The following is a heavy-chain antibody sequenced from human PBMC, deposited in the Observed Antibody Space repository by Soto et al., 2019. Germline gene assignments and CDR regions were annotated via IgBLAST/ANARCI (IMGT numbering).Heavy chain of an antibody. Sequence: SETLSLTCTVSGGSISSHYWSWMLQPPGKGLEWIGYIYYNGSTNYNPSLSSRVTLSVDTPENQFSLKLRSVTAADTAVYYCARYAFNWQYVLDYWGRGTLVTVSS. V-gene: IGHV4-59*08. CDR1: GGSISSHY. D-gene: IGHD1-20*01. J-gene: IGHJ4*02. CDR2: IYYNGST. CDR3: ARYAFNWQYVLDY.